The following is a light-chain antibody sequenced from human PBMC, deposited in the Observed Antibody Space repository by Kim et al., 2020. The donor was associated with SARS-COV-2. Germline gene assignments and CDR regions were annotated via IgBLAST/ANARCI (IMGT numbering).Light chain of an antibody. CDR2: DAS. CDR1: QSVSSS. J-gene: IGKJ4*01. CDR3: QQRNYWPLS. Sequence: LSPGQRATLSCRSSQSVSSSLAWYQQKPGQAPSLLIYDASNRATGIPARFSGSGSGTDFTLTISSLEPEDFAVYYCQQRNYWPLSFGGGTKVDIK. V-gene: IGKV3-11*01.